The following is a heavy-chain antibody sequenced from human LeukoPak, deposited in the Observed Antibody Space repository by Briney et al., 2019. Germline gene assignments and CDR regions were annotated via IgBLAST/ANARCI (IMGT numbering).Heavy chain of an antibody. D-gene: IGHD6-6*01. Sequence: ASVKVSCKASGYTFTGDYMHWVRQAPGQGLEWMGWINPNSGGTNYAQKFQGRVTMTRDTSISTVYMELSRLRSDDTAVYYCARETGCIAPPCVYWFDPWGQGTLVTVSS. CDR3: ARETGCIAPPCVYWFDP. V-gene: IGHV1-2*02. CDR1: GYTFTGDY. CDR2: INPNSGGT. J-gene: IGHJ5*02.